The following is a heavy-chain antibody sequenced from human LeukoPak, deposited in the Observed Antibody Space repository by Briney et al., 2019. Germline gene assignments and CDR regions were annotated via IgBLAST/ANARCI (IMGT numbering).Heavy chain of an antibody. D-gene: IGHD2-15*01. CDR1: GGSISSYY. CDR2: IYYSGST. J-gene: IGHJ5*02. CDR3: ARAQTLYCSGGSGYNWFDP. V-gene: IGHV4-59*01. Sequence: SETLCLTCTVSGGSISSYYWSWIRQPPGKGLEWIGYIYYSGSTNYNPSLKSRVTISVDTSKNQFSLKLSSVTAADTAVYYCARAQTLYCSGGSGYNWFDPWGQGTLVTVSS.